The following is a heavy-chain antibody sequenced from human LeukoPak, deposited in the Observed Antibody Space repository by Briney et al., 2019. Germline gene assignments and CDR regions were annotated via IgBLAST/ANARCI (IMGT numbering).Heavy chain of an antibody. J-gene: IGHJ3*02. CDR2: ICTSGST. V-gene: IGHV4-4*07. CDR3: ARTLHREYCSSTSCFRANDAFDI. CDR1: GGSISSYY. D-gene: IGHD2-2*01. Sequence: TSETLSLTCTVSGGSISSYYWSWIRQPAGKGLEWIGRICTSGSTNYNPSLKSRVTMSVDTSKNQFSLKLSSVTAADTAVYYCARTLHREYCSSTSCFRANDAFDIWGQGTMVTVSS.